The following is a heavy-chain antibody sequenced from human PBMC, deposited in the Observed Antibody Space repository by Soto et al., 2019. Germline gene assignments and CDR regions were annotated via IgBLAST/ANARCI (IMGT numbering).Heavy chain of an antibody. CDR2: TYHSGNP. D-gene: IGHD5-12*01. CDR3: ARAGVATIYPGNNWFDP. Sequence: SETLSLTCDVSGDTISTGGYTWAWIRQPPGKALEWIGHTYHSGNPYYNPSLKSRVIISVDRSKNQFSLKVRSVTAADTAMYYCARAGVATIYPGNNWFDPWGQGTLVTVSS. CDR1: GDTISTGGYT. J-gene: IGHJ5*02. V-gene: IGHV4-30-2*01.